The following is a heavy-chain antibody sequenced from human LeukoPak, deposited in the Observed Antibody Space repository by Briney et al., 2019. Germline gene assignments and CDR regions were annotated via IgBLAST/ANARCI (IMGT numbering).Heavy chain of an antibody. CDR3: ARGRIGYVILTGYYYFDY. D-gene: IGHD3-9*01. J-gene: IGHJ4*02. CDR2: INPSGGST. V-gene: IGHV1-46*01. CDR1: GYNFTSYY. Sequence: ASVKVSCKASGYNFTSYYMHWVRQAPGQGLEWMGIINPSGGSTSYAQKFQGRVTMTRDTSTSTVYMELSSLRFEDTAVYYCARGRIGYVILTGYYYFDYWGQGTLVTVSS.